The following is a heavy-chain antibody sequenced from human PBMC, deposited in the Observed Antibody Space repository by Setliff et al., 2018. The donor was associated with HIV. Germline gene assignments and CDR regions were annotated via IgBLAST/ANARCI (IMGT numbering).Heavy chain of an antibody. D-gene: IGHD2-2*01. CDR3: ARDVRRNYCSSTSCYARDNWFDP. CDR1: GGSISSGDYY. J-gene: IGHJ5*02. Sequence: SETLSLTCTVSGGSISSGDYYWSWIRQLPGKGLEWIGYMYYNGSTYSNPSLKSRVTVSQDTSKNQFYLTLSSVTAADTAVYYCARDVRRNYCSSTSCYARDNWFDPWVPETLLVTVSS. CDR2: MYYNGST. V-gene: IGHV4-31*03.